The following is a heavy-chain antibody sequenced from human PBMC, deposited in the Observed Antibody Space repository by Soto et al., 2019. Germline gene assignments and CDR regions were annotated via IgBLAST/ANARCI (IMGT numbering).Heavy chain of an antibody. V-gene: IGHV5-51*01. CDR1: GYSFTSYW. D-gene: IGHD3-3*01. CDR2: IYPGDSDT. J-gene: IGHJ4*02. CDR3: AKGKAHTLFGVDTLFDY. Sequence: GESLKISCKGSGYSFTSYWIGWVRQMPGKGLEWMGIIYPGDSDTRYSPSFQGQVTISADKSISTAYPQWSSLKASDTAIYYCAKGKAHTLFGVDTLFDYWGQGTLVTVSS.